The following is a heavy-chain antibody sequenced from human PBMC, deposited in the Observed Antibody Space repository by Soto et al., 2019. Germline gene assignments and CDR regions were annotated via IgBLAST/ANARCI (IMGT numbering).Heavy chain of an antibody. CDR2: IYYSGST. CDR3: ARGGVVVVAATLTPNWFDP. D-gene: IGHD2-15*01. V-gene: IGHV4-59*01. CDR1: GGSISSYY. Sequence: SETLSLTCTVSGGSISSYYWSWIRQPPGKGLEWIGYIYYSGSTNYNPSLKSRVTISVDTSKNQFSLKLSSVTAADTAMYYCARGGVVVVAATLTPNWFDPWGQGTLVTVSS. J-gene: IGHJ5*02.